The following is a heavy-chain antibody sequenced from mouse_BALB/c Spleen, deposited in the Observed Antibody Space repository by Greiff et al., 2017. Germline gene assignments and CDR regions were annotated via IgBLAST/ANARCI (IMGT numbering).Heavy chain of an antibody. J-gene: IGHJ4*01. D-gene: IGHD2-1*01. CDR2: INPSNGGT. CDR3: TRFGNYGAMDY. CDR1: GYTFTSYY. Sequence: VQLQQPGAELVKPGASVKLSCKASGYTFTSYYMYWVKQRPGQGLEWIGGINPSNGGTNFNEKFKSKATLTVDKSSSTAYMQLSSLTSEDSAVYYCTRFGNYGAMDYWGQGTSVTVSS. V-gene: IGHV1S81*02.